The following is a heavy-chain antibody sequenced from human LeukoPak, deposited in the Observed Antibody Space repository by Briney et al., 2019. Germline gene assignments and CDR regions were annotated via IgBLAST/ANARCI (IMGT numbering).Heavy chain of an antibody. D-gene: IGHD3-22*01. CDR2: IIPILGIA. J-gene: IGHJ4*02. V-gene: IGHV1-69*04. CDR1: GGTFSSYA. Sequence: GASVMVSCKASGGTFSSYAISWVRQAPGQGLEWMGRIIPILGIANYAQKFQGRVTITAGKSTSTAYMELSSLRSEDTAVYYCAREGDYDSSGTFDYWGQGTLVTVSS. CDR3: AREGDYDSSGTFDY.